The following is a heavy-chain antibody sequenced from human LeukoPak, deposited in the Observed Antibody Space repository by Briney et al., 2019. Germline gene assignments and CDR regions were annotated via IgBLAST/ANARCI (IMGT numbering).Heavy chain of an antibody. V-gene: IGHV1-2*06. CDR3: ARDYCGGDCFPDY. CDR2: INPNSGDT. D-gene: IGHD2-21*02. CDR1: GYTFTVYY. J-gene: IGHJ4*02. Sequence: AASVTVSFKASGYTFTVYYVHWVRQAPGQGLEWMGRINPNSGDTNYAQKFQGRVTMTRDTSISTAYMELSRLRSDDTAVYYCARDYCGGDCFPDYWGQGTLVTVSS.